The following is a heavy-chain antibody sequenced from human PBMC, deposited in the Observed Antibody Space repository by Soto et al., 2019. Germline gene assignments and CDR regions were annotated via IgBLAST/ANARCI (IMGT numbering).Heavy chain of an antibody. CDR2: ISAYNGNT. Sequence: QVQLVQSGAEVKKPGASVKVSCKASGYTFTSYGINWVRQAPGQGLEWMVWISAYNGNTNYAQKLQRRVIMTTDTAMSPAYMELWSLRSYDTAVYYCARVQSGYDFAYWGQGTLITVSS. CDR3: ARVQSGYDFAY. D-gene: IGHD5-12*01. V-gene: IGHV1-18*01. CDR1: GYTFTSYG. J-gene: IGHJ4*02.